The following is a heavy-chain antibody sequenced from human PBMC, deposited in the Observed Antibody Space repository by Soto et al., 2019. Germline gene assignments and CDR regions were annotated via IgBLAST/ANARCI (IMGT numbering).Heavy chain of an antibody. Sequence: QVQLVQSGAEVKKPGASVKVSCKASGNTFTSYGISWVRQAPGQGLEWMGWISAYNGNTNYAQKLQGRVTMTTDTSTSTAYIELRSLRSDDTAVYYCASPRTYYGSGRLDAFDIWGQGTMVTVSS. J-gene: IGHJ3*02. D-gene: IGHD3-10*01. CDR2: ISAYNGNT. V-gene: IGHV1-18*01. CDR1: GNTFTSYG. CDR3: ASPRTYYGSGRLDAFDI.